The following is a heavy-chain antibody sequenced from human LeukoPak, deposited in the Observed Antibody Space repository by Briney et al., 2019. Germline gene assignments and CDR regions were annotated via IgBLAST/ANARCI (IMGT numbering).Heavy chain of an antibody. CDR1: GLTFSKAW. CDR2: IKRKSDGGTT. V-gene: IGHV3-15*01. D-gene: IGHD1-14*01. CDR3: TTELDVRPNHY. J-gene: IGHJ4*02. Sequence: RAGGSLRLSCAASGLTFSKAWMSWVRQAPGKGLEWVGRIKRKSDGGTTDYAAPVKGRFTISRDDSKNTLYLQMNSLKSEDTAVYYCTTELDVRPNHYWGQGTLVTVSS.